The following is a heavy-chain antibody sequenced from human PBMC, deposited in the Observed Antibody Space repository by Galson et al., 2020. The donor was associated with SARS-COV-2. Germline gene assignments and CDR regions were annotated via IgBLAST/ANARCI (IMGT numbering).Heavy chain of an antibody. CDR1: GFTFSSYG. V-gene: IGHV3-33*01. Sequence: GESLKISCAASGFTFSSYGMHWVRQAPGKGLEWVAVIWYDGSNKYYADSVKGRFTISRDNSKNTLYLQMNSLRAEDTAVYYCAGSFHTTGGVHDWGQGTLVTVSS. CDR2: IWYDGSNK. J-gene: IGHJ4*02. D-gene: IGHD3-10*01. CDR3: AGSFHTTGGVHD.